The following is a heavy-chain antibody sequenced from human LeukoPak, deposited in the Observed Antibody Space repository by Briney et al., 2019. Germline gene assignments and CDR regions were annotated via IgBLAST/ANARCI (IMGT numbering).Heavy chain of an antibody. CDR3: ANADYGDFPGDDF. Sequence: SETLSLTCAVYGGSFSGHYWSWIRQPPGKGLEWIGEINHSGSTNYNPSLKSRVTISVDTSRKQFSLKLSSVTAADTAVYYCANADYGDFPGDDFWGQGTLVTVSS. CDR2: INHSGST. CDR1: GGSFSGHY. J-gene: IGHJ4*02. V-gene: IGHV4-34*01. D-gene: IGHD4-17*01.